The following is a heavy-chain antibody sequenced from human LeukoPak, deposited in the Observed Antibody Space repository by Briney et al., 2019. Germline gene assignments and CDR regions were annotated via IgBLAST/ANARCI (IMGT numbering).Heavy chain of an antibody. J-gene: IGHJ4*02. D-gene: IGHD3-22*01. CDR1: GFTFDDYA. CDR3: AKDSYDSSGYYLPDFDY. Sequence: PGGSLRLSCAASGFTFDDYAMHWVRKAPGKGLAWVSLISGDGGSTYYEDSVKGRFTISRDKSKNSLYLQMNSLRTEDTALYYCAKDSYDSSGYYLPDFDYWGQGTLVTVSS. V-gene: IGHV3-43*02. CDR2: ISGDGGST.